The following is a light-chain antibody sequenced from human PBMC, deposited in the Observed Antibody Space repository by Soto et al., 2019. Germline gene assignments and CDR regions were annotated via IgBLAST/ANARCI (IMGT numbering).Light chain of an antibody. CDR2: AAS. CDR3: LQHNSHPLT. Sequence: GKSVDIGGLASQSITTWLAWYQQKPGKAPKLLIYAASSLQRGVPSRFSGSGSATEFTLTICVLQPEDFATYHCLQHNSHPLTFAQRTKADI. V-gene: IGKV1-5*01. CDR1: QSITTW. J-gene: IGKJ1*01.